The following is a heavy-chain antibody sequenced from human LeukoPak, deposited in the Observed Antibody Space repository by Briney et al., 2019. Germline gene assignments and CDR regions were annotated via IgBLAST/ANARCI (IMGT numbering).Heavy chain of an antibody. CDR2: IYYSGST. CDR3: ARRFYSSGWYTDY. V-gene: IGHV4-39*01. CDR1: GGSISSSSYY. Sequence: PSETLSLTCTVSGGSISSSSYYWGWIRQPPGKGLEWIGSIYYSGSTYYNPSPKSRVTISVDTSKNQFSLKLSSVTAADTAVYYCARRFYSSGWYTDYWGQGTLVTVSS. J-gene: IGHJ4*02. D-gene: IGHD6-19*01.